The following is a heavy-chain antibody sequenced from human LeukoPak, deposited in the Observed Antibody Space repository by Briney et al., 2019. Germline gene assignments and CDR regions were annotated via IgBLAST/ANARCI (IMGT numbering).Heavy chain of an antibody. V-gene: IGHV3-7*05. D-gene: IGHD3-10*01. J-gene: IGHJ4*02. CDR1: GFTFNSYW. CDR2: INEDGSTI. Sequence: GGSLRLSCAASGFTFNSYWMSWVRQAPGKGLEWVADINEDGSTIYYVNSVKGRFTISRDNAKNSLSLQLNTLRAEDRAVYYCARWSYVSGTWFLDSWGQGALVTVSS. CDR3: ARWSYVSGTWFLDS.